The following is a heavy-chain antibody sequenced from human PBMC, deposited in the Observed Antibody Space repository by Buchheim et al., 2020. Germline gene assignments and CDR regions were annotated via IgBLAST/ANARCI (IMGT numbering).Heavy chain of an antibody. CDR3: AKDLYYYDSSGYVDY. J-gene: IGHJ4*02. CDR2: ISYDGSNK. CDR1: GFTFSSYG. D-gene: IGHD3-22*01. Sequence: QLLESGGGLVQPGGSLRLSCAASGFTFSSYGMHWVRQAPGKGLEWVAVISYDGSNKYYADSVKGRFTISRDNSKNTLYLQMNSLRAEDTAVYYCAKDLYYYDSSGYVDYWGQGTL. V-gene: IGHV3-30*18.